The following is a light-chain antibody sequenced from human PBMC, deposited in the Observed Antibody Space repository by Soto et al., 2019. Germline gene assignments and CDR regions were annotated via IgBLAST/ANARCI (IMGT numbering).Light chain of an antibody. CDR3: QQYSDWPLT. CDR2: RAS. J-gene: IGKJ1*01. V-gene: IGKV3-15*01. Sequence: EILMTQSPATLSVSPGQRATLSCRASQSISNNLAWYQQRPGQAPRLLIYRASTGATGIPARFSGFGSGTDFTLTINGLQSEDFAFYYCQQYSDWPLTLGQGTKVDIK. CDR1: QSISNN.